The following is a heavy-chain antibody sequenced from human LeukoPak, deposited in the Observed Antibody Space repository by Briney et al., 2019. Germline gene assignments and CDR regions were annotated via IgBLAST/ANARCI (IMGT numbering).Heavy chain of an antibody. J-gene: IGHJ3*02. CDR3: ARPASSWLMDAFDI. CDR1: GGSFSGYY. V-gene: IGHV4-34*01. D-gene: IGHD6-13*01. Sequence: SETLSLTCAVYGGSFSGYYWSWIRQPPGKGLEWIGEINHSGSTNYDPSLKSRVTISVDTSKNQFSLKLSSVTAADTAVYYCARPASSWLMDAFDIWGQGTMVTVSS. CDR2: INHSGST.